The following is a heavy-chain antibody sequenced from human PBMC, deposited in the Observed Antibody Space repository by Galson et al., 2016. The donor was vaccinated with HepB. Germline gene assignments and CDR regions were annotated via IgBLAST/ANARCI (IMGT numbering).Heavy chain of an antibody. CDR3: ARGSGDVSSWYSGIFDY. J-gene: IGHJ4*02. CDR2: TSYEGSRK. D-gene: IGHD6-13*01. CDR1: AFTFSNYA. V-gene: IGHV3-30-3*01. Sequence: SLRLSCAASAFTFSNYAMHWVRQAPGEGLEWVAATSYEGSRKYYADSAKGRFTISRDNSKNTLYLQVNSLRIEDTAVYYCARGSGDVSSWYSGIFDYWGQGTPFPVSS.